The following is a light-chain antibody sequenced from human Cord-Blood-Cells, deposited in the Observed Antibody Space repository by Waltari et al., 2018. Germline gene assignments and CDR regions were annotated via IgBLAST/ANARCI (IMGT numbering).Light chain of an antibody. CDR1: SSDVGSYNR. CDR2: EVS. CDR3: SSYTSSSTYV. J-gene: IGLJ1*01. V-gene: IGLV2-18*02. Sequence: QSALTQPPSVSGSLGQSVTISCPGTSSDVGSYNRVPWYQQPPGTAPNLMIYEVSNRPAGVPDRFSGSKSGNTASLTIAGLQAEDEADYYCSSYTSSSTYVFGTGTKVTVL.